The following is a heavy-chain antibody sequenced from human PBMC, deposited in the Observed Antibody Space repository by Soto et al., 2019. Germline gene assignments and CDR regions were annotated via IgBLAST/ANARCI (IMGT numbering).Heavy chain of an antibody. CDR3: ARGTIAAAGNFDY. V-gene: IGHV1-2*02. D-gene: IGHD6-13*01. CDR2: INPNSGGT. Sequence: QVQLVQSGAEVKKPGASVKVSCKASGYTFTGYYMHWVRQAPGQGLEWMGWINPNSGGTNYAQKLQGRVTMTRDTSISTAYMELSRLRSDDTAVYYCARGTIAAAGNFDYWGQGTLVTVSS. CDR1: GYTFTGYY. J-gene: IGHJ4*02.